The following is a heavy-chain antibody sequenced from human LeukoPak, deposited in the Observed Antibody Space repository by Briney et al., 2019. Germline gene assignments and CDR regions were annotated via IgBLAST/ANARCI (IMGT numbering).Heavy chain of an antibody. CDR2: INPSGGST. CDR3: ARDSGYSSSSSDAFDI. V-gene: IGHV1-46*01. CDR1: GYTFTSYY. Sequence: ASVTVSCKASGYTFTSYYMHWVRQAPGQGLEWMGIINPSGGSTSYAQKFQGRVTMTRDTSTSTVYMELSSLRSEDTAVYYCARDSGYSSSSSDAFDIWGQGTMVTVSS. J-gene: IGHJ3*02. D-gene: IGHD6-6*01.